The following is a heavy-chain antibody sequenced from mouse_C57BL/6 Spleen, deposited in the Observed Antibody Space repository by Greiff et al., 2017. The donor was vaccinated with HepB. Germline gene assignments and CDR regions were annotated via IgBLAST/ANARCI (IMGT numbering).Heavy chain of an antibody. D-gene: IGHD2-1*01. CDR1: GYTFTDYY. J-gene: IGHJ4*01. CDR2: INPNNGGT. V-gene: IGHV1-26*01. CDR3: AKGNYEAMDY. Sequence: VQLQQQSGPELVKPGASVKISCKASGYTFTDYYMNWVKQSHGKSLEWIGDINPNNGGTSYNQKFKGKATLTVDKSSSTAYMELRSLTSEDSAVYYCAKGNYEAMDYWGQGTSVTVSS.